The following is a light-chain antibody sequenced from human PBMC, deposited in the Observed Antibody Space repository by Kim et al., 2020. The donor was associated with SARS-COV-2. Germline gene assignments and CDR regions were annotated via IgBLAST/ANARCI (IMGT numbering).Light chain of an antibody. CDR2: DAS. J-gene: IGKJ3*01. CDR1: QTISTW. V-gene: IGKV1-5*01. Sequence: DIQMTQSPSILSASVGDRVTITCRASQTISTWLAWYQQKPGKPPNALISDASSLESGVPSRFSGSGSGTEFTLTISSLQPDDFATYYWQEYNSDFTFGPGTKVDIK. CDR3: QEYNSDFT.